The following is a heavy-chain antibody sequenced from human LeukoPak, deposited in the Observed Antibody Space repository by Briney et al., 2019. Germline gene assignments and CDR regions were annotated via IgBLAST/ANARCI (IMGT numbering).Heavy chain of an antibody. CDR1: GGSISSSTYY. CDR2: IYYSGST. CDR3: ARRDWGQYYFDY. J-gene: IGHJ4*02. D-gene: IGHD7-27*01. Sequence: PSETLSLTCTVSGGSISSSTYYWGWIRQPPGKGLEWIGSIYYSGSTYYNPSLKSRVTISVDASKNQFSLKLSSVTAAHTAVYYCARRDWGQYYFDYWGQGTLVTASS. V-gene: IGHV4-39*01.